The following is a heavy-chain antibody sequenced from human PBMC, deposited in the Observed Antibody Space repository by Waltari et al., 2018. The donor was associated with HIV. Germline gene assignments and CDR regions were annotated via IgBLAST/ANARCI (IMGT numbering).Heavy chain of an antibody. CDR2: IYHSGGT. D-gene: IGHD2-15*01. CDR1: GYSISSGYY. V-gene: IGHV4-38-2*01. CDR3: ARQIQGSGGSCHDAYFDY. J-gene: IGHJ4*02. Sequence: QVQLQESGPGLVKPSETLSLTCAVSGYSISSGYYWGWIRQPPGRGLEWIGSIYHSGGTNNNPALKGRDTISVDTSKNQFSLKLSSVTAADTAVYYCARQIQGSGGSCHDAYFDYWGQGTLVTVSS.